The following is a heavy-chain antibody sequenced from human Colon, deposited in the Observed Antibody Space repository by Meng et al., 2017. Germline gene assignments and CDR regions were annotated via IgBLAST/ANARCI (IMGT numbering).Heavy chain of an antibody. V-gene: IGHV3-15*01. J-gene: IGHJ4*02. CDR2: IKSKTDGGTT. CDR3: TTVHSSGWTTTDY. Sequence: GESLKISCAASGFTFSNAWMSWVRQAPGKGLEWVGRIKSKTDGGTTDYAAPVKGRFTISRDDSKNTLYLQMNSLKTEDTAVYYCTTVHSSGWTTTDYWGQGTLVTVS. D-gene: IGHD6-19*01. CDR1: GFTFSNAW.